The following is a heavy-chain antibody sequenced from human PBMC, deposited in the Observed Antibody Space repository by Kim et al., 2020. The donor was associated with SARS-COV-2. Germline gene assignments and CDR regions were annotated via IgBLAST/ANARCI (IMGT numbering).Heavy chain of an antibody. V-gene: IGHV3-66*01. Sequence: ANSGKGRLLISRDRSKNTLYLQMNSLRAEDTAVYYCATVVFYYDAGYFKNWGQGTLVIVSS. CDR3: ATVVFYYDAGYFKN. J-gene: IGHJ1*01. D-gene: IGHD3-22*01.